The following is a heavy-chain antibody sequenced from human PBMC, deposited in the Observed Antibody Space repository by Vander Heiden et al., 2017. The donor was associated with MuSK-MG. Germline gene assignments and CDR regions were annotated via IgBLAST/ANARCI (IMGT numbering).Heavy chain of an antibody. CDR2: IYYGGTT. V-gene: IGHV4-39*01. D-gene: IGHD6-19*01. J-gene: IGHJ4*02. Sequence: QLQLREPGPGLVKPSATLSLPCTVPGGSLSSSNSCWGGLRQPPGKGLEWIGSIYYGGTTYYNPSFKSRVTISGESSMNQFSLKISLVPAADTAVYYCGTLVIVVAGATDYWGQGTLVTVSS. CDR1: GGSLSSSNSC. CDR3: GTLVIVVAGATDY.